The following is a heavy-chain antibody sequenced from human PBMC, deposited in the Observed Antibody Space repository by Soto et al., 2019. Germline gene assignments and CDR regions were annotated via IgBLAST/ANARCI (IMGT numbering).Heavy chain of an antibody. CDR2: IYYSGST. Sequence: SETLSLTCTVSGGSISSGAYYWSWIRQPPGKGLEWIGYIYYSGSTYYNPSLKSRVTISVDTSKNQFSLKLSSVTAADTAVYYCARGVVVPAATVYYYYGMDVWGQGTTVTVSS. J-gene: IGHJ6*02. V-gene: IGHV4-30-4*01. CDR1: GGSISSGAYY. D-gene: IGHD2-2*01. CDR3: ARGVVVPAATVYYYYGMDV.